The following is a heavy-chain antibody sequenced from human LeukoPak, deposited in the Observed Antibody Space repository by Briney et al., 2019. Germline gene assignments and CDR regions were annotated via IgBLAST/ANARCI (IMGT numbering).Heavy chain of an antibody. D-gene: IGHD5-18*01. CDR2: IYPSGST. CDR1: GDSLSSDTYY. V-gene: IGHV4-61*02. J-gene: IGHJ3*01. CDR3: ARDGATDMATRGAFDV. Sequence: PSETLSLTCTVSGDSLSSDTYYWSWIRQPAGKGLEWIGRIYPSGSTTYNPSLESRVTISRHTSKNQFSLKLSSATAADTAVYYCARDGATDMATRGAFDVWGQGTMVTVSS.